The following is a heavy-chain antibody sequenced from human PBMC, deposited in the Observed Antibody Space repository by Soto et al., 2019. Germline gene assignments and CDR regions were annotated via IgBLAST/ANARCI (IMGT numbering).Heavy chain of an antibody. CDR1: GFTFSSYS. D-gene: IGHD1-26*01. CDR3: ARDEEGDYYYYYGMDV. V-gene: IGHV3-48*02. J-gene: IGHJ6*02. CDR2: ISSSSSTI. Sequence: GGSLRLSCAASGFTFSSYSMNWVRQAPGKGLEWVSYISSSSSTIYYADSVKGRFTISRDNAKNSLYLQMNSLRDEDTAVYYCARDEEGDYYYYYGMDVWGQGTTVTVSS.